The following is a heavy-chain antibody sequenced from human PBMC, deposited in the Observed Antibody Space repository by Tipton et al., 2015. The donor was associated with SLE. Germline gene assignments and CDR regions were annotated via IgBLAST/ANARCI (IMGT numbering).Heavy chain of an antibody. D-gene: IGHD3-3*01. CDR2: IFYSATTYSGST. V-gene: IGHV4-39*01. J-gene: IGHJ4*02. Sequence: LRLSCTVSGGSISSRSYYWGWIRQPTGKGLEWIGSIFYSATTYSGSTYYNPSLKSRVTISVDTTKNQFSLKVKSVTAADTAVYYCARLGAGVQFLEWSFPDYWGQGTLVTVSS. CDR1: GGSISSRSYY. CDR3: ARLGAGVQFLEWSFPDY.